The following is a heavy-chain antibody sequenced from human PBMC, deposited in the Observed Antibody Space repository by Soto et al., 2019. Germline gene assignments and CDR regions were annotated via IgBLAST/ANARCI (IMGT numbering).Heavy chain of an antibody. CDR3: AKGSSSPPNWFDP. J-gene: IGHJ5*02. CDR2: LSGSGGST. V-gene: IGHV3-23*01. CDR1: GFTFSTYA. D-gene: IGHD2-2*01. Sequence: GGSLRLSCAASGFTFSTYAMNWVRQAPGKGLEWVSALSGSGGSTYYADSVKGRFTISRDNSKNTLYLQMNSLRADDTAVYYCAKGSSSPPNWFDPWGQGTLVTVSS.